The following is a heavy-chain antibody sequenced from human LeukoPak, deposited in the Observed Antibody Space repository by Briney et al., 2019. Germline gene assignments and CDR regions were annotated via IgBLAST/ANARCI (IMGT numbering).Heavy chain of an antibody. CDR3: AREGAAGTRGPFDY. J-gene: IGHJ4*02. CDR1: GGSISSSSYY. Sequence: SETLSLTCTVSGGSISSSSYYWGWIRQPPGKGLEWIGSIYYSGSTYYNPSLKSRVTISVDTSKNQFSLKLSSVTAADTAVYYCAREGAAGTRGPFDYWGQGTLVTVYS. D-gene: IGHD6-13*01. CDR2: IYYSGST. V-gene: IGHV4-39*07.